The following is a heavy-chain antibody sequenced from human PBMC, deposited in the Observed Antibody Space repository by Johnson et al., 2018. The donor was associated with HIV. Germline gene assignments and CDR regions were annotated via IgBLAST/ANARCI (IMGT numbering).Heavy chain of an antibody. CDR2: IYSAGST. Sequence: VQLVESGGGLVQPGGSLRLACAVSGFTVSSNYMSWVRQAPGKGLEWVSVIYSAGSTHYADSVKGSFTISRDNSNNTLYLLMNSLRAEDTAVYYCASGYWEVSEDAFHIWGQGTIVTVSS. V-gene: IGHV3-66*01. CDR1: GFTVSSNY. J-gene: IGHJ3*02. D-gene: IGHD3-16*02. CDR3: ASGYWEVSEDAFHI.